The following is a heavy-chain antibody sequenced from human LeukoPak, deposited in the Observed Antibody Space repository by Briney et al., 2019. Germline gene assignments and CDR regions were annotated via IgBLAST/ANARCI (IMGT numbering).Heavy chain of an antibody. CDR1: GGSLSSYY. CDR2: IYTSGTT. CDR3: AKDRFTWSDGKPLDY. Sequence: SETLSLTCTVSGGSLSSYYWSWIRQPAGKGLEWIGRIYTSGTTHYNPSLKSRVTMSVDTSKNQFSLRLSSVTAADTAIYYCAKDRFTWSDGKPLDYWGRGILVTVSS. J-gene: IGHJ4*02. D-gene: IGHD1-1*01. V-gene: IGHV4-4*07.